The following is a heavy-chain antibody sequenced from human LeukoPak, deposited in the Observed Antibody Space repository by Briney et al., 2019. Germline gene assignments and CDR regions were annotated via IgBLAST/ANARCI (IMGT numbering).Heavy chain of an antibody. Sequence: SVKVSCKASGYTFTSYAISWVRQAPGHGLEWMGGIIPIFGTANYAQKFQGRVTITADESTSTAYMELSSLRSEDTAVYYCATAVLYGDYGNYYYMDVWGKGTTVTVSS. V-gene: IGHV1-69*13. CDR3: ATAVLYGDYGNYYYMDV. J-gene: IGHJ6*03. CDR1: GYTFTSYA. CDR2: IIPIFGTA. D-gene: IGHD4-17*01.